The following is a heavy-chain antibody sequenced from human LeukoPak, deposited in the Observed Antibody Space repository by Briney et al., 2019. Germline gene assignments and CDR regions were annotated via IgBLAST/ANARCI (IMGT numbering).Heavy chain of an antibody. CDR3: ARSVLTQYYDFWSVQGGNWFDP. D-gene: IGHD3-3*01. Sequence: KSSETLSLTCAVYGGSFSGYYWSWIRQPPGKGLEWIGYIYYSGSTNYNPSLKSRVTISVDTSKNQFSLKLSSVTAADTAVYYCARSVLTQYYDFWSVQGGNWFDPWGQGTLVTVSS. J-gene: IGHJ5*02. CDR2: IYYSGST. V-gene: IGHV4-59*01. CDR1: GGSFSGYY.